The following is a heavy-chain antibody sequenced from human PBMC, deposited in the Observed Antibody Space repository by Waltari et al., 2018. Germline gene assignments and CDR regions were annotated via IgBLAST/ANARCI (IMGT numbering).Heavy chain of an antibody. CDR2: IYYSGST. J-gene: IGHJ4*02. CDR3: ARLHDYGDYKGDY. V-gene: IGHV4-39*07. Sequence: QLQLQESGPGLVKPSATLSLTCTVSGGSISSSSYYWGWIRQPPGKGLEWIGSIYYSGSTYYNPSLKSRVTISVDTSKNQFSLKLSSVTAADTAVYYCARLHDYGDYKGDYWGQGTLVTVSS. CDR1: GGSISSSSYY. D-gene: IGHD4-17*01.